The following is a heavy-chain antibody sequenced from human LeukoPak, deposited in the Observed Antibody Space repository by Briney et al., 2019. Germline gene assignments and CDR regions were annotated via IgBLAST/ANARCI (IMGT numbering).Heavy chain of an antibody. CDR3: ARAYCGGDCYGAGYYYMDV. Sequence: ASVKVSCKASGGTFSSYAISWVRQAPGQGLEWMGRIIPIFGTANYAQKFQGGVTIITDESTSTAYMELSSLRSEDTAVYYCARAYCGGDCYGAGYYYMDVWGKGTTVTVSS. V-gene: IGHV1-69*05. J-gene: IGHJ6*03. CDR2: IIPIFGTA. CDR1: GGTFSSYA. D-gene: IGHD2-21*02.